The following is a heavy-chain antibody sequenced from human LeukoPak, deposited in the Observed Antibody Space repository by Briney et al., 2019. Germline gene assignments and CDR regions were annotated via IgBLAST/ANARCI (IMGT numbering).Heavy chain of an antibody. CDR1: GGSVSSASYY. CDR3: ARAVAGTYDY. J-gene: IGHJ4*02. D-gene: IGHD6-19*01. V-gene: IGHV4-61*01. CDR2: IYYSGNT. Sequence: SETLSLTCTVSGGSVSSASYYWSWIRQPPGKGLEWIGYIYYSGNTNYNPSLKSRVTISVDTSKNQFSLKLSSVTAADTAVYYCARAVAGTYDYWGQGTLVTVSS.